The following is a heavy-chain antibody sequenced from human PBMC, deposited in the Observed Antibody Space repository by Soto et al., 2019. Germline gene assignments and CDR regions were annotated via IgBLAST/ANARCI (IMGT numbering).Heavy chain of an antibody. J-gene: IGHJ5*02. D-gene: IGHD3-10*01. V-gene: IGHV4-31*03. CDR3: AREPISTPRGVTQVDP. CDR1: GAPISSGGFY. CDR2: IYNSGTT. Sequence: QVRLQESGPGLVRPSQTLSLTCNVSGAPISSGGFYWSWIRQHPGKGPEWIGYIYNSGTTFYNPSLGSRVTMSLDAAKKHFSLELRSVTVADTAVYYCAREPISTPRGVTQVDPWGQGTQVTVSS.